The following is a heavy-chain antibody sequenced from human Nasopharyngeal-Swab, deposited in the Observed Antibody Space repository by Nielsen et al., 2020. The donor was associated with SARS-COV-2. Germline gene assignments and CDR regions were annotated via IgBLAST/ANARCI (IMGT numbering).Heavy chain of an antibody. Sequence: SETLSLTCTVSGGSISSSTYYWGWIRQPPGKGLEWIGNIYYSGSTYYNPSLKSRVSISVDTSKRQFSLRLTSVTAADTAVYYCARTLVRGAADYWGQGTLVAVSS. V-gene: IGHV4-39*07. J-gene: IGHJ4*02. CDR2: IYYSGST. CDR1: GGSISSSTYY. D-gene: IGHD3-10*01. CDR3: ARTLVRGAADY.